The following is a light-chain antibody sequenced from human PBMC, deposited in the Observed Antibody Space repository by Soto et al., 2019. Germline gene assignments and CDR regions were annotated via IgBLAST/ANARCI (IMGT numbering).Light chain of an antibody. Sequence: EIVLTQAPGTLSLSPGERATLSCRASQSVSSSYLAWYQQKPGQAPRLLIYGASNRATGRPDRFSGSGSGTDFNLTISRLEPEDFAVYYCQQYGRSPPYTFGEGTKLELK. J-gene: IGKJ2*01. V-gene: IGKV3-20*01. CDR3: QQYGRSPPYT. CDR1: QSVSSSY. CDR2: GAS.